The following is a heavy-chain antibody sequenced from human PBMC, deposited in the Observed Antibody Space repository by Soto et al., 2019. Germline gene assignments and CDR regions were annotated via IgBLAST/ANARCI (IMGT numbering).Heavy chain of an antibody. CDR2: IKEDGSEK. CDR1: GFTFSSYW. Sequence: GGSLRLSCAASGFTFSSYWMCWVRQAPGKGLEWVANIKEDGSEKYYVDSVKGRFTISRDNAKNSLYLQMDSLRVEDTAVYFCAKHHSFCTSSTCYFDYWGQGDLVTVSS. D-gene: IGHD2-2*01. J-gene: IGHJ4*02. CDR3: AKHHSFCTSSTCYFDY. V-gene: IGHV3-7*03.